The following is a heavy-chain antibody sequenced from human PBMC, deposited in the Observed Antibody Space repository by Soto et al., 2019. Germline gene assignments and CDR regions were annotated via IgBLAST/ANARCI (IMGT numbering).Heavy chain of an antibody. CDR2: INHSGST. Sequence: SETLSLTCAVYGGSFIGYYWSWIRQPPGKGLEWIGEINHSGSTNYNPSLKSRVTISVDTSKNQFSLKLSSVTAADTAVYYCARAYGGYADYWGQGALVT. V-gene: IGHV4-34*01. CDR3: ARAYGGYADY. D-gene: IGHD5-12*01. CDR1: GGSFIGYY. J-gene: IGHJ4*02.